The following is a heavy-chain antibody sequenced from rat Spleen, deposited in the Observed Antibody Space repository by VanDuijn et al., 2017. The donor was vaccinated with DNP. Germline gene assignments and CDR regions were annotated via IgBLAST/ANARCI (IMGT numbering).Heavy chain of an antibody. CDR1: GLTFTNYD. CDR3: AKAGGYSPWYFDY. V-gene: IGHV5S13*01. Sequence: EVQLVESGGGLVQPGRSLKLSCAASGLTFTNYDMVWVRQAPTKGLEWVATITTSGGDTYYRDSVKGRFTISRDNAKNTQYLQMDSLRSEETATYYCAKAGGYSPWYFDYWGQGVMVTVSS. J-gene: IGHJ2*01. CDR2: ITTSGGDT. D-gene: IGHD1-11*01.